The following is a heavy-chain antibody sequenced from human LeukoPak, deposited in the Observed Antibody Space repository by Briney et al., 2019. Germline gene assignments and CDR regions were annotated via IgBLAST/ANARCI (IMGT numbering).Heavy chain of an antibody. J-gene: IGHJ4*02. CDR3: ARALTVTRDY. Sequence: PSETLSLTCTVSGYSISSGYYWGWIRQPPGKGLEWIGSIYHSGSTYYNPSLKSRVTISVDTSKNQFSLKLSSVTAADTAVYYCARALTVTRDYWGQGTLATVSS. D-gene: IGHD4-17*01. V-gene: IGHV4-38-2*02. CDR1: GYSISSGYY. CDR2: IYHSGST.